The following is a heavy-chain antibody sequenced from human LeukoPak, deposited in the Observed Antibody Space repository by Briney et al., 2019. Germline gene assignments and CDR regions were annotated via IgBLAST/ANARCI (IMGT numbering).Heavy chain of an antibody. Sequence: SETLSLTCSVSGDSITGHYLTWIRQPPGNGLEWIGYISHIGSTNYNPSLKSRVTISVDTSKNQFSLKLTSVTAADTALYFCARDRISINALDMWGQGTMVTVSS. CDR2: ISHIGST. CDR3: ARDRISINALDM. D-gene: IGHD1-14*01. CDR1: GDSITGHY. V-gene: IGHV4-59*11. J-gene: IGHJ3*02.